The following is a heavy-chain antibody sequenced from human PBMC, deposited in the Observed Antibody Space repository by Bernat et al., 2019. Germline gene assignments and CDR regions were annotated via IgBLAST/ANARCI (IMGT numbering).Heavy chain of an antibody. J-gene: IGHJ3*02. CDR2: IYYSGST. V-gene: IGHV4-39*01. CDR3: ARKLAYYYGSGERVAFDI. Sequence: QLQLQESGPGLVKPSETLSLTCTVSGGSISSSSYYWGWIRQPPGKGLEWIGSIYYSGSTYYNPSLKSRVTISVDTSKNQFSLKLSSVTAADTAVYYCARKLAYYYGSGERVAFDIWGQGTMVTVSS. D-gene: IGHD3-10*01. CDR1: GGSISSSSYY.